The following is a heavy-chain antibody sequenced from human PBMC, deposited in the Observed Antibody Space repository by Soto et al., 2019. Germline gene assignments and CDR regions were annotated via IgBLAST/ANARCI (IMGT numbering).Heavy chain of an antibody. CDR2: INGDGSTT. V-gene: IGHV3-74*01. D-gene: IGHD6-25*01. Sequence: GGSLRLSCAASGFIFNNYWMHWVRQAPGKGLVWVARINGDGSTTTYVDSVKGRFTISRDNAKNTVYLQMNSLRVEDTAVYYCARGSGPRGRPYWGQGILVTVSS. J-gene: IGHJ4*02. CDR3: ARGSGPRGRPY. CDR1: GFIFNNYW.